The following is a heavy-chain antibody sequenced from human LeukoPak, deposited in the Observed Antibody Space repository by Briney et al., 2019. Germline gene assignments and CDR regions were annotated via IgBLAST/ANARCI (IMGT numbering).Heavy chain of an antibody. V-gene: IGHV3-64D*06. CDR1: GFTFSSYA. Sequence: PGRSLRLSCSASGFTFSSYAMHWVRQAPGKGLEYVSSISSNGGSTYYADSVKGRFTISRGNSKNTPFLQMSSLRTEDTAVYYCASPYSGYDYNFDHWGQGTLVTVSS. J-gene: IGHJ4*02. D-gene: IGHD5-12*01. CDR2: ISSNGGST. CDR3: ASPYSGYDYNFDH.